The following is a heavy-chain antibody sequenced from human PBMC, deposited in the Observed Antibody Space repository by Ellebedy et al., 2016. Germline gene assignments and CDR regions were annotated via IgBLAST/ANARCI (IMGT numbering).Heavy chain of an antibody. CDR1: GGSFSGYY. CDR2: INHSGST. D-gene: IGHD2-2*01. J-gene: IGHJ5*02. CDR3: ARGRRRSSTRNNWFDP. V-gene: IGHV4-34*01. Sequence: SETLSLTXAVYGGSFSGYYWSWIRQPPGKGLEWIGEINHSGSTNYNPSLKSRVTISVDTSKNQFSLKLSSVTAADTAVYYCARGRRRSSTRNNWFDPWGQGTLVTVSS.